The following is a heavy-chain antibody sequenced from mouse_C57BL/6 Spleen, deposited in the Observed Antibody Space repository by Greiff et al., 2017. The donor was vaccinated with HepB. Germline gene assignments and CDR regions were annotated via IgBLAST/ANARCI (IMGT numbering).Heavy chain of an antibody. CDR2: INPNNGGT. Sequence: EVQLQQSGPELVKPGASVKIPCKASGYTFTDYNMDWVKQSHGKSLEWIGDINPNNGGTIYNQKFKGKATLTVDKSSSTAYMELRSLTSEDAAVYYCARRDRLLRCFDVWGTGTTVTVSS. CDR3: ARRDRLLRCFDV. D-gene: IGHD6-5*01. CDR1: GYTFTDYN. V-gene: IGHV1-18*01. J-gene: IGHJ1*03.